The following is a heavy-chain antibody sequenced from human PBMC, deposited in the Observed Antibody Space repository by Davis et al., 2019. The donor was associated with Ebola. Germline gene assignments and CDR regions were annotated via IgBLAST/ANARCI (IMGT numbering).Heavy chain of an antibody. CDR1: GFIFSNYW. Sequence: GESLKISCAASGFIFSNYWMSWVRQAPGKRPEWVAIIKQDGGEKYYADSVKGRFTISRDNSKNTLYLQVNRLRVDDTAVYYCAKDPGPTYGTLGGGQGTLVTVSS. D-gene: IGHD3-10*01. J-gene: IGHJ1*01. V-gene: IGHV3-7*04. CDR2: IKQDGGEK. CDR3: AKDPGPTYGTLG.